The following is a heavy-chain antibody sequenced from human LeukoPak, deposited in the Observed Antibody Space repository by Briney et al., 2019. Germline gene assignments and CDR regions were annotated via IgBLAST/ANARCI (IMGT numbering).Heavy chain of an antibody. CDR3: ARAYYYGSESPRPFDY. V-gene: IGHV3-30-3*01. CDR1: GFTFSTYV. Sequence: GTSLRLSCTASGFTFSTYVIHWVRQAPGKGLEWVAVMSYDGSNENYLDSVKGRFTISRDNSKNTLYLQMNSLRAEDTAVYYCARAYYYGSESPRPFDYWGQGTLVTVSS. D-gene: IGHD3-10*01. J-gene: IGHJ4*02. CDR2: MSYDGSNE.